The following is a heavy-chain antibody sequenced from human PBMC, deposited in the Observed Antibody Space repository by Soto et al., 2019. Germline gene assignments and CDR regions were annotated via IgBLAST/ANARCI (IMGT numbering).Heavy chain of an antibody. CDR3: ARGRRYCSSTSCYRPDY. CDR2: MNPNSGNT. Sequence: QVQLVQSGAEVKKPGASVKVSCRASGYTFTSYDINWVRQATGQGLEWMGWMNPNSGNTGYAQKFQGTVTMTRNTSISTAYMELSSLRSEDTAVYYCARGRRYCSSTSCYRPDYWGQGTLVTVSS. D-gene: IGHD2-2*01. V-gene: IGHV1-8*01. J-gene: IGHJ4*02. CDR1: GYTFTSYD.